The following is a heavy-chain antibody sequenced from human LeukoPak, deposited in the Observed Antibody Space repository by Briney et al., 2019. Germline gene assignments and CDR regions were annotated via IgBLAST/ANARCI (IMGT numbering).Heavy chain of an antibody. CDR3: ARVKGGYYFDY. CDR1: GGSISSYY. CDR2: IYYSGST. Sequence: PSETLSLTCTVSGGSISSYYWSWIRQPPGKGLEWIGYIYYSGSTNYNPSLKSRVTISVDTSKNQFSLKLSSVTAADTAVYYCARVKGGYYFDYWGQGTLVTVSS. D-gene: IGHD3-16*01. V-gene: IGHV4-59*08. J-gene: IGHJ4*02.